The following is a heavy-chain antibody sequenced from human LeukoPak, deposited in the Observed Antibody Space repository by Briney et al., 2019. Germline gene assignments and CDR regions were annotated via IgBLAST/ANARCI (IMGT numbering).Heavy chain of an antibody. V-gene: IGHV3-48*01. J-gene: IGHJ4*02. CDR3: ARDLYGDSAFDY. CDR1: GFIFSSYT. D-gene: IGHD4-17*01. Sequence: GGSLTLSCAASGFIFSSYTMNWVRPAPGKGLEWLSYISSSGSTISYADSVKGRFTISRDNAKNSLYLQMNSLRAEDTAVYYCARDLYGDSAFDYWGQGTLVTVSS. CDR2: ISSSGSTI.